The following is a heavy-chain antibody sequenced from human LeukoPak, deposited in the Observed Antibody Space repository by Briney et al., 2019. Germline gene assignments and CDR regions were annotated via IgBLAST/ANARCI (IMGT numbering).Heavy chain of an antibody. CDR3: ARLGEWEHFDY. D-gene: IGHD1-26*01. J-gene: IGHJ4*02. CDR1: GGTFSSYA. Sequence: GASVKVSCKASGGTFSSYAISWVRQAPGQGLEWMEGIIPIFGTANYAQKFQGRVTITADESTSTAYMELSSLRSEDTAVYYCARLGEWEHFDYWGQGTLVTVSS. CDR2: IIPIFGTA. V-gene: IGHV1-69*13.